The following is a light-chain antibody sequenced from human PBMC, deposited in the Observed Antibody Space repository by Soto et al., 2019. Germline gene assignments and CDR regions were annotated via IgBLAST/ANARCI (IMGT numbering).Light chain of an antibody. V-gene: IGKV3-15*01. CDR3: QQYNNWPPTWT. CDR2: GAS. J-gene: IGKJ1*01. Sequence: EIVMTQSPATLSVSPWERATLSCRASQSVNSNLAWYQQKPGQAPRLLIYGASTRATGIPARFSGSGSGTEFTLTISSLQSEDFAVYYCQQYNNWPPTWTFGQGTKVDIK. CDR1: QSVNSN.